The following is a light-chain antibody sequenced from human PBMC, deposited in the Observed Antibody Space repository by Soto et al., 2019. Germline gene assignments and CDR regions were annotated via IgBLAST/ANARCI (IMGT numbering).Light chain of an antibody. CDR2: AAA. CDR3: QQANTFPLT. CDR1: QGIGNW. Sequence: DIQMTQSPSSVSASVGDRVTITCRASQGIGNWLAWYQQKPGKAPKQLIFAAASLQSGVPSRFSGSGSGTDFTLTISNLQPEDFAMYYCQQANTFPLTFGGGTRVELK. J-gene: IGKJ4*01. V-gene: IGKV1-12*01.